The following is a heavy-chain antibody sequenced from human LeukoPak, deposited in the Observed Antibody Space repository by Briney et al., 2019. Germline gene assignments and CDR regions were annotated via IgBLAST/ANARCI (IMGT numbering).Heavy chain of an antibody. CDR1: GFTFSSYG. V-gene: IGHV3-53*01. J-gene: IGHJ3*02. CDR3: ARAYGWRDAFDI. D-gene: IGHD6-19*01. Sequence: GRSLRLSCAASGFTFSSYGMHWVRQAPGKGLEWVSVIYSGGSTYYADSVKGRFTISRDNSKNTLYLQMNSLRAEDTAVYYCARAYGWRDAFDIWGQGTMVTVSS. CDR2: IYSGGST.